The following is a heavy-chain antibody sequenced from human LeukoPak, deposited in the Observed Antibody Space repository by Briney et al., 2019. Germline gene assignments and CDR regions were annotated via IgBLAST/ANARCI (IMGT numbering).Heavy chain of an antibody. CDR3: ARGNPTTVRTFDY. J-gene: IGHJ4*02. Sequence: PSETLSLTCAVYGGSFIGYYWNWIRQPPGKGLEWIGEINHSGSPYYNPSLKSRVTISVDTSKNQFSLRLTSVTAADRAVYYCARGNPTTVRTFDYWGQGTLVTVSS. CDR2: INHSGSP. CDR1: GGSFIGYY. D-gene: IGHD4-11*01. V-gene: IGHV4-34*01.